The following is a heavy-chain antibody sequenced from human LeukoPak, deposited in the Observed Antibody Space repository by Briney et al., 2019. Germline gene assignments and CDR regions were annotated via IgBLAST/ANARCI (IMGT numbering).Heavy chain of an antibody. Sequence: GGSLRLSCAASGFTFSSYEMNWVRQAPGKGLEWVSYISSSGSTIYYADSVKGRFTISRDNAKNSLYLQMNSLRAEDTAVYYCAKDGRDYDFWSGNPNWFDPWGQGTLVTVSS. J-gene: IGHJ5*02. CDR1: GFTFSSYE. V-gene: IGHV3-48*03. D-gene: IGHD3-3*01. CDR3: AKDGRDYDFWSGNPNWFDP. CDR2: ISSSGSTI.